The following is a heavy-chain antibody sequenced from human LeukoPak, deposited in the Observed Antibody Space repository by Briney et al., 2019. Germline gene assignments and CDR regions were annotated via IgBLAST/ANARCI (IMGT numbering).Heavy chain of an antibody. J-gene: IGHJ3*02. CDR1: GFTFSSYA. D-gene: IGHD2-21*02. CDR3: ARVCGGDCRNDAFDI. Sequence: PGGSLRLSCAASGFTFSSYAMSWVRQAPGKGLVWVSAISGSGGSTYYADSVKGRFTISRDNSKNTLYLQMNSLRAEDTAVYYCARVCGGDCRNDAFDIWGQGTMVTVSS. V-gene: IGHV3-23*01. CDR2: ISGSGGST.